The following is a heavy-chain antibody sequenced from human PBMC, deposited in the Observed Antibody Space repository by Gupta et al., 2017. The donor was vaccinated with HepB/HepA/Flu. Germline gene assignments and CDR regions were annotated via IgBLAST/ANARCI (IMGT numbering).Heavy chain of an antibody. J-gene: IGHJ4*02. CDR3: ARFLAVWDCSSTSCYFGY. V-gene: IGHV3-7*02. CDR1: GFTFSSYW. CDR2: IKQEGSEK. Sequence: EVQLVESGGGLVQPGGSLRLSCAASGFTFSSYWMSWGRQAQGKGLEWVDNIKQEGSEKYYGDSGKGRCTSSRDNAKNSLYLQMNSLRAEDTAVYYCARFLAVWDCSSTSCYFGYWGQGTLVTVSS. D-gene: IGHD2-2*01.